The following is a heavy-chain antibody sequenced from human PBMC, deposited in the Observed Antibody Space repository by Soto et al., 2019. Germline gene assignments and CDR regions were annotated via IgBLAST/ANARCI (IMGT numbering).Heavy chain of an antibody. CDR3: ARVFSSDSSGYYGGYFDY. Sequence: QVQLVESGGGVVQPGRSLRLSCAASGFTFSSYGMHWVRQAPGKGLEWVAVIWYDGSNKYYADSVKGQFTISRDNSKNTLYLQMNSLRAEDTAVYYCARVFSSDSSGYYGGYFDYWGQGTLVTVSS. CDR2: IWYDGSNK. D-gene: IGHD3-22*01. V-gene: IGHV3-33*01. J-gene: IGHJ4*02. CDR1: GFTFSSYG.